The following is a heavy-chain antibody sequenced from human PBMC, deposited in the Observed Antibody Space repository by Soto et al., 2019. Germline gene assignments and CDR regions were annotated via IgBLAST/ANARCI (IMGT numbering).Heavy chain of an antibody. V-gene: IGHV3-21*01. D-gene: IGHD3-10*01. CDR2: ISSSSSYI. Sequence: GGSLRLSSAASGFTFSSYSMNWVLQAPGKGLEWVSSISSSSSYIYYADSVKGRFTISRDNAKNSLYLQMNSLRAEDTAVYYCARYKPTYYYGSGSYARYGMDVWGQGTTVTVSS. CDR1: GFTFSSYS. CDR3: ARYKPTYYYGSGSYARYGMDV. J-gene: IGHJ6*02.